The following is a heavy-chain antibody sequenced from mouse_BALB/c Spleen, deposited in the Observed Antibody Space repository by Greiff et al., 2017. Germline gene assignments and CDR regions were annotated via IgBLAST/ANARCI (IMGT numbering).Heavy chain of an antibody. CDR1: GYTFTSYW. D-gene: IGHD1-1*01. V-gene: IGHV1-87*01. Sequence: QVQLQQSGAELARPGASVKLSCKASGYTFTSYWMQWVKQRPGQGLEWIGAIYPGDGDTRYTQKFKGKATLTADKSSSTAYMQLSSLASEDSAVYYCARTYYYGSRNWYFDGWGAGTTVTVSS. CDR2: IYPGDGDT. CDR3: ARTYYYGSRNWYFDG. J-gene: IGHJ1*01.